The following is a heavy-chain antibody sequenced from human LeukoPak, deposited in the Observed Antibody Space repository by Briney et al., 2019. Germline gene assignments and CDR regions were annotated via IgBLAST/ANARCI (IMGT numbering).Heavy chain of an antibody. D-gene: IGHD4-17*01. Sequence: SEILSLTCTVSGGSISSYYWSWIRRPPGKGLEWIGYIYYSGSTNYNPSLKSRVTISVDTSKNQFSLKLSSVTAADTAVYYFARVPSYGDYEFYFDYWGQGTLVTVSS. V-gene: IGHV4-59*01. CDR2: IYYSGST. CDR1: GGSISSYY. J-gene: IGHJ4*02. CDR3: ARVPSYGDYEFYFDY.